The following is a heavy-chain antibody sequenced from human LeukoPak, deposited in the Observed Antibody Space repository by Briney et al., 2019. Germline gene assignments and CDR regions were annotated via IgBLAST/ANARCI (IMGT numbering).Heavy chain of an antibody. CDR1: GGTFSSYA. D-gene: IGHD2-2*01. J-gene: IGHJ6*04. Sequence: EASVKVSCKASGGTFSSYAISWVRQAPGQGLEWMGGIIPIFGTANYAQKFQGRVTITADESTSTAYMELSSLRSEDTAVCYCARGWRGVVPAAISYYGMDVWGKGTTVTVSS. V-gene: IGHV1-69*13. CDR3: ARGWRGVVPAAISYYGMDV. CDR2: IIPIFGTA.